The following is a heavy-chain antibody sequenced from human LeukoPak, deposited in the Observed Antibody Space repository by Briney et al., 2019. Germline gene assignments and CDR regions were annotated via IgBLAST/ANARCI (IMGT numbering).Heavy chain of an antibody. CDR3: AKDFTGPDDS. D-gene: IGHD4-11*01. J-gene: IGHJ4*02. V-gene: IGHV3-74*01. Sequence: GGSLRLSCAASGFTLSSYWMHWVRQAPGKGLVWVSRINREGSYTSYADSVKSRFTISRDNAKNTLSLQMNSLRDEDTAIYYCAKDFTGPDDSWGQGTLVTVSS. CDR1: GFTLSSYW. CDR2: INREGSYT.